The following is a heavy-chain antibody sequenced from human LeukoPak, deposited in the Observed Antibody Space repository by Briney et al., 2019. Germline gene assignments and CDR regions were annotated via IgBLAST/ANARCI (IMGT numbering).Heavy chain of an antibody. CDR1: GFTFSSYW. CDR3: ARDMTTVNGGYFDY. D-gene: IGHD4-11*01. V-gene: IGHV3-7*01. Sequence: PGGSLRLSCAASGFTFSSYWMSWVRQAPGKGLEWVANIKQDGSEKYYVDSVKGRFTISRDNAKNSLYLQMNSLRAEDTAVYYCARDMTTVNGGYFDYWGQGTLVTVSS. J-gene: IGHJ4*02. CDR2: IKQDGSEK.